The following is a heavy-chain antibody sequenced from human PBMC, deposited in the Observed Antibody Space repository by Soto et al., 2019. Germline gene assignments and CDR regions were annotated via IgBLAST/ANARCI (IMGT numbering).Heavy chain of an antibody. J-gene: IGHJ6*02. D-gene: IGHD3-3*01. CDR3: ARITIFGVATEPIQYGMDV. V-gene: IGHV1-2*02. CDR2: INPNSGGT. Sequence: ASVKVSCKASGYTFTGYYMHCVRQAPGQVLEWMGWINPNSGGTNYAQKFQGRVTMTRDTSISTAYMELSRLRSDDTAVYYCARITIFGVATEPIQYGMDVWGQGTTVTVSS. CDR1: GYTFTGYY.